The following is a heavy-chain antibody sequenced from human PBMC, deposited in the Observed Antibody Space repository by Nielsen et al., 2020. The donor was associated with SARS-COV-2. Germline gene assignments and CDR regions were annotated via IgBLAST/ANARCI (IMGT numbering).Heavy chain of an antibody. CDR3: AVQNGYNEYFDY. J-gene: IGHJ4*02. Sequence: SETLSLTCTVSGGSISSGDYYWSWIRQPPGKGLEWIGYIYYSGSTYYNPSLKSRVTISVDTSKNQFSLKLSSVTAADTAVYYCAVQNGYNEYFDYWGQGTLVTVSS. CDR1: GGSISSGDYY. D-gene: IGHD5-24*01. V-gene: IGHV4-30-4*01. CDR2: IYYSGST.